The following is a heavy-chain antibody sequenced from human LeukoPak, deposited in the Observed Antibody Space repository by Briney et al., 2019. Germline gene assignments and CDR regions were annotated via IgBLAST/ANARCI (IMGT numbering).Heavy chain of an antibody. Sequence: GSLRLSCAASGFTFRDYWMHWVRQAPGKGLEWVSGINWNGGSTGYADSVKGRFTISRDNAKNSLYLQMNSLRAEDTALYYCARPSYSGGYSGAFDIWGQGTMVTVSS. J-gene: IGHJ3*02. CDR1: GFTFRDYW. CDR3: ARPSYSGGYSGAFDI. CDR2: INWNGGST. D-gene: IGHD1-26*01. V-gene: IGHV3-20*04.